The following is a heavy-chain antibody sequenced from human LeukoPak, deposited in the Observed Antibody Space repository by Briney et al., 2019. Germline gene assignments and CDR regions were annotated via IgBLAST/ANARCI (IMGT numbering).Heavy chain of an antibody. J-gene: IGHJ6*03. CDR1: GGSFSGYY. Sequence: PSETLSLTCAVYGGSFSGYYWSWIRQPPGKGLEWIGEINHSGSTNYNPSLKSRVTISVDTSKNQFSLKLSSVTAADTAVYYCARQKWPLWYYMDVWGKGTTVTISS. CDR2: INHSGST. V-gene: IGHV4-34*01. CDR3: ARQKWPLWYYMDV. D-gene: IGHD5-24*01.